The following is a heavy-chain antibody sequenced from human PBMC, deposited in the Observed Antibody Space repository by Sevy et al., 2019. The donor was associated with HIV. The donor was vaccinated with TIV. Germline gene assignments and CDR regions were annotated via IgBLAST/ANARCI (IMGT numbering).Heavy chain of an antibody. V-gene: IGHV3-74*01. J-gene: IGHJ4*02. Sequence: GGSLRLSCAASGFTFSSYWMHWVRQVPGKGLVWVSRINPDGSSTSYADSVKGRFTISRDNAKNTLYLQMNSLRAEDTAVYYCARDSWRSGSYYGFDSWGQGALVTVSS. CDR1: GFTFSSYW. D-gene: IGHD1-26*01. CDR3: ARDSWRSGSYYGFDS. CDR2: INPDGSST.